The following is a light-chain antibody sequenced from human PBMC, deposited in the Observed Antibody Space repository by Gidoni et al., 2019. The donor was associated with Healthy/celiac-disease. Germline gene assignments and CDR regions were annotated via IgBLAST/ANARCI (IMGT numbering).Light chain of an antibody. Sequence: EIVLTQSPATLSLSPGERATLSCRASQSVSSSYLAWYQQKPGQAPRLLISGASSRATGLPDRFSGSGSGTDFTLIISRLEPEDFAVYYCQQYGSSLLTFGGGTKVEIK. CDR1: QSVSSSY. CDR3: QQYGSSLLT. J-gene: IGKJ4*01. CDR2: GAS. V-gene: IGKV3-20*01.